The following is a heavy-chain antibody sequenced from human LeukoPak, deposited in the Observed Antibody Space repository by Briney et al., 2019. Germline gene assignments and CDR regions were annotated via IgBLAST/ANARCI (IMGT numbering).Heavy chain of an antibody. D-gene: IGHD1-26*01. CDR2: ISSSGSTI. V-gene: IGHV3-48*03. CDR3: ARGPRRGWGPRADHAFDI. J-gene: IGHJ3*02. Sequence: PGGSLRLSCAASGFTFSSYEMNWVRQAPGKGLEWVSYISSSGSTIYYADSVKGRFTISRDNAKNSLYLQMNSLRAEDTAVYYCARGPRRGWGPRADHAFDIWGQGTMVTVSS. CDR1: GFTFSSYE.